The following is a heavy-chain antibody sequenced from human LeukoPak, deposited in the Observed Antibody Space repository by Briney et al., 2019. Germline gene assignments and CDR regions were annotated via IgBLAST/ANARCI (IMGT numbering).Heavy chain of an antibody. V-gene: IGHV4-4*07. CDR3: ARGVVIAHPAYYYYYMDV. D-gene: IGHD2-21*01. CDR1: GGSISSYY. Sequence: SETLSLTCTVSGGSISSYYWSWIRQPAGKGLEWIGRIYTSGSTNYNPSLKSRVTMSVDTSKNQFSLKLSSVTAADTAVYYCARGVVIAHPAYYYYYMDVWGKGTTVTVSS. CDR2: IYTSGST. J-gene: IGHJ6*03.